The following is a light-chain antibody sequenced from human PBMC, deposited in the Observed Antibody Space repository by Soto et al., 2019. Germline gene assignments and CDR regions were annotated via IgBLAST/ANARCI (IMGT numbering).Light chain of an antibody. CDR2: GAS. CDR1: QSVSSNY. V-gene: IGKV3-20*01. J-gene: IGKJ5*01. CDR3: QQYGTSPPAT. Sequence: EIVLTQSPDTLSLSPGERATLSCRASQSVSSNYLAWYQQIPGQAPRPLIYGASSRVPGIPDRFSGSGSGTDFTLTISRLEPEDFAVYYCQQYGTSPPATFGQGTRLEIK.